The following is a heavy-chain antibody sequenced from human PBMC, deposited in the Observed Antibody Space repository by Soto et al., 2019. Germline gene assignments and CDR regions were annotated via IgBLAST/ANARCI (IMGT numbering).Heavy chain of an antibody. CDR3: AKETLLGLVLEWLSNAFDI. D-gene: IGHD3-3*01. V-gene: IGHV3-23*01. CDR2: ISGSGGST. Sequence: GGSLRLSCAASGFTFSSYAMSWVRQAPGKGLEWVSAISGSGGSTYYADSVKGRFTISRDNSKNTLYLQMNSLRAEDTAVYYCAKETLLGLVLEWLSNAFDIWGQGTMVTVS. CDR1: GFTFSSYA. J-gene: IGHJ3*02.